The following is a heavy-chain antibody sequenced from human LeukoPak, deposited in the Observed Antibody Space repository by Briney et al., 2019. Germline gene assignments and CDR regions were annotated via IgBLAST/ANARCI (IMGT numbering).Heavy chain of an antibody. CDR3: TAMSKYSSSWTTRRSMDYYGMDV. J-gene: IGHJ6*04. Sequence: VGSLRHSSAPPLFTFTHACISAVRATPGGGLQWGGRIKIITDVPTTTHTPPVKGRFSMSRDDSKNTLFLQMNRLKTEDTGVYYCTAMSKYSSSWTTRRSMDYYGMDVWGEGTRVSVFS. CDR1: LFTFTHAC. CDR2: IKIITDVPTT. D-gene: IGHD6-13*01. V-gene: IGHV3-15*01.